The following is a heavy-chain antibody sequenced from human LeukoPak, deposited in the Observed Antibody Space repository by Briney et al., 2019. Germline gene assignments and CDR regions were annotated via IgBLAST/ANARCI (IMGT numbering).Heavy chain of an antibody. J-gene: IGHJ4*02. CDR2: ISSSSSYI. V-gene: IGHV3-21*01. Sequence: PGGSLRLSCAASGFTFSSYSMNWVRQAPGKGLEWVSSISSSSSYIYYADSVKGRFTISRDNAKNSLYLQMNSLRAEDTAVYYCARDFFPEYYDILTGYFPHPPEDYWGQGTLVTVSS. D-gene: IGHD3-9*01. CDR1: GFTFSSYS. CDR3: ARDFFPEYYDILTGYFPHPPEDY.